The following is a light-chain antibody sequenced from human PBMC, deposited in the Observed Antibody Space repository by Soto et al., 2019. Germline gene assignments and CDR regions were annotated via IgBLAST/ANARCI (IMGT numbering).Light chain of an antibody. CDR2: GAS. J-gene: IGKJ2*02. CDR1: QNVNTN. V-gene: IGKV3-15*01. CDR3: QQYNNWPCT. Sequence: EVVMTQSPATLSVSPGGGATLSCRASQNVNTNLAWYQLKPGQAPRLLIYGASTRATGLPAKFSGSGSGTEFTLTISSLQPEDFADYYCQQYNNWPCTFGQGTKVDIK.